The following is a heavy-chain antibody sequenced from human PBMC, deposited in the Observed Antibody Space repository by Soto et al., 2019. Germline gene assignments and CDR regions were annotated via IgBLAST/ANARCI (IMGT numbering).Heavy chain of an antibody. D-gene: IGHD5-12*01. CDR2: IYNSGST. CDR1: GGSISSYY. CDR3: ARDRVTYSGYENRAFDI. V-gene: IGHV4-59*01. Sequence: SETLSLTCTVSGGSISSYYWSWIRQPPGKGLEWIGFIYNSGSTNYNPSLKSRVTISIDTSKNQFSLKLSSVTAADTAVYYCARDRVTYSGYENRAFDIWGQGTMVTVSS. J-gene: IGHJ3*02.